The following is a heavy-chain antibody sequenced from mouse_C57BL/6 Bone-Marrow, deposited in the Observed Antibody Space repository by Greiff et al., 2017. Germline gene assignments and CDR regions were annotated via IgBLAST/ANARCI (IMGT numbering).Heavy chain of an antibody. CDR2: IYPGSGST. CDR1: GYTFTSYW. V-gene: IGHV1-55*01. D-gene: IGHD1-1*01. CDR3: ARYPYYYGRGYVDV. Sequence: QVQLQQPGAELVKPGASVKMSCKASGYTFTSYWITWVKQRPGQGLEWIGDIYPGSGSTTYNERFKSKATLPVDTSSSTASMQLSSLTSEDSAVYYGARYPYYYGRGYVDVWGTGTTGTVAS. J-gene: IGHJ1*03.